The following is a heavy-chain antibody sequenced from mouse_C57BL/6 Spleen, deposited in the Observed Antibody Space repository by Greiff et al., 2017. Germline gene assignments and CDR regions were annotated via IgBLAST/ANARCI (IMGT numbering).Heavy chain of an antibody. J-gene: IGHJ1*03. CDR1: DYTFTSYW. D-gene: IGHD1-1*01. Sequence: QVQLQQPGAELVRPGSSVKLSCKASDYTFTSYWMHWVKQRPIQGLEWIGNIDPSDSETHYNQKFKDKATLTVDKSSSTAYMQLSSLTSEDSAVYYCARGKAFYGSSPYWYFDVGGTGTTVTVSS. CDR3: ARGKAFYGSSPYWYFDV. V-gene: IGHV1-52*01. CDR2: IDPSDSET.